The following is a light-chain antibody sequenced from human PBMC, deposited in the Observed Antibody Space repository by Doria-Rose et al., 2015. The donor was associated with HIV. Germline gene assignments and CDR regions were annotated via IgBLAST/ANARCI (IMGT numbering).Light chain of an antibody. Sequence: VLTQPPESLGMSLGERATLNCKSNQSLLYTSKNYSAWYQQKLGQHPKLLIYWASTRQSGFPARFSGSGSGTDCTLTISSLEAEDVAVYYCQQYYDTPSFGPGITVDIK. CDR3: QQYYDTPS. CDR2: WAS. CDR1: QSLLYTSKNY. V-gene: IGKV4-1*01. J-gene: IGKJ3*01.